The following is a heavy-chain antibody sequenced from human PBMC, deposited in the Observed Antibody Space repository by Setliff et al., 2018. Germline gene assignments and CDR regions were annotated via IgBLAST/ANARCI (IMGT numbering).Heavy chain of an antibody. CDR1: GGSISSSTYY. Sequence: SETLSLTCTVSGGSISSSTYYWGWIRQPPGKGLEWTGSIYNSGSTYYNPSLKSRVSISVDTSKNQFSLKLSSVTAADTAVYYCARLGYRGDLDYWGQGTLVTVSS. J-gene: IGHJ4*02. V-gene: IGHV4-39*01. D-gene: IGHD5-12*01. CDR3: ARLGYRGDLDY. CDR2: IYNSGST.